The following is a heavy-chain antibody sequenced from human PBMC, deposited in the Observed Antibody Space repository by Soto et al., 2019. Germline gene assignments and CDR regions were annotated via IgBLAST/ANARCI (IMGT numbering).Heavy chain of an antibody. V-gene: IGHV1-18*01. CDR3: ARGRYGDY. CDR1: GYTFTSYG. CDR2: ISAHNGNT. Sequence: QVHLVQSGAEVKKPGASVKVSCKASGYTFTSYGITWVRQAPGQGLEGMGWISAHNGNTDYAQKLQGRVIVTRDTSPSTDYMELRSLSPDDPAVYYCARGRYGDYWGQGALVTVSS. D-gene: IGHD1-1*01. J-gene: IGHJ4*02.